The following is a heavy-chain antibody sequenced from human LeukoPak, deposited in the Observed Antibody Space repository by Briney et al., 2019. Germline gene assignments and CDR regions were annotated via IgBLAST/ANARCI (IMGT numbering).Heavy chain of an antibody. V-gene: IGHV3-74*01. D-gene: IGHD5/OR15-5a*01. CDR2: IDADGSAT. Sequence: GESLRLSCAGSGVTLRGYWMFWVRQAPGKGLEWLSLIDADGSATNHADSGKGRFTISRDDDTNTLFLQMNSLRAEDTAVYFCARSVFYVYPYYYYMDVWGKGTTVTVSS. CDR3: ARSVFYVYPYYYYMDV. J-gene: IGHJ6*03. CDR1: GVTLRGYW.